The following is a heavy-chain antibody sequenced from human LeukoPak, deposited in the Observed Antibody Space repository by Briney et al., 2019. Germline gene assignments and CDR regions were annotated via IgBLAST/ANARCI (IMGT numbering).Heavy chain of an antibody. V-gene: IGHV3-23*03. D-gene: IGHD5-12*01. J-gene: IGHJ4*02. CDR1: GFTFSSYS. CDR2: IFADDGST. Sequence: GGSLRLSRAASGFTFSSYSMNWVRQAPGKGLDWASVIFADDGSTKYADSVKGRFTISRDTSKNTLYLQMHNLRAEDTAVYYCAKDQRPDSGYDIDYWGQGTLVTVSS. CDR3: AKDQRPDSGYDIDY.